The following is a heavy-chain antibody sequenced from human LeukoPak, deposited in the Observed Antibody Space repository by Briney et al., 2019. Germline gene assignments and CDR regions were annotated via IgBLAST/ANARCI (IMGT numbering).Heavy chain of an antibody. CDR2: ISSSGSTI. CDR1: GFTLSSYE. CDR3: ARERPLDSSKYYYYMDV. J-gene: IGHJ6*03. Sequence: PGGSLRLSCAASGFTLSSYEMNWVRQAPGKGLEWVSYISSSGSTIYYADSVKGRFTISRDNAKNSLYLQMNSLRAEDTAVYYCARERPLDSSKYYYYMDVWGKGTTVTVSS. V-gene: IGHV3-48*03. D-gene: IGHD3-22*01.